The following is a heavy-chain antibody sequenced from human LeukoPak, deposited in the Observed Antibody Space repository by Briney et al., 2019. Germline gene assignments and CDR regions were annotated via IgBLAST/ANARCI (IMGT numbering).Heavy chain of an antibody. V-gene: IGHV4-39*07. CDR3: ARANGSSTPTDV. CDR1: GGSISGSSYY. CDR2: IYYSGST. J-gene: IGHJ6*02. D-gene: IGHD2-2*01. Sequence: WETLFVTCTVSGGSISGSSYYWGWIRQPPGQGLEWIGSIYYSGSTYYNPSLKGRVTISVDTSKNQFSLKLSSVTAADTAVYYCARANGSSTPTDVWGQGTTVTVSS.